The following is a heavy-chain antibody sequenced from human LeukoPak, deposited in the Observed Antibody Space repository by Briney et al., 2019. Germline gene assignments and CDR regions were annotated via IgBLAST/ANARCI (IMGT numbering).Heavy chain of an antibody. CDR1: GGSISSYY. D-gene: IGHD2-15*01. CDR3: ARASETLAWSTRFDP. V-gene: IGHV4-4*07. CDR2: IYTSGST. J-gene: IGHJ5*02. Sequence: SETLSLTCTVSGGSISSYYWSWIRQPAGKGLEWIGRIYTSGSTNYNPSLKSRVTMSVDTSKNQFSLKLSSVTAADTAVYYCARASETLAWSTRFDPWGQGTLVTVSS.